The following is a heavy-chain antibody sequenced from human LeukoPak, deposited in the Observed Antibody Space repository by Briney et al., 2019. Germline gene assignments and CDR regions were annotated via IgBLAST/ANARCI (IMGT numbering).Heavy chain of an antibody. J-gene: IGHJ3*02. CDR3: VRTVGALYDAFNI. Sequence: KPSETLSLTCTVSGGSISTYYWSWIRQPPGKGLEWIGYIYYSGSTNYNPSLKSRVTISVDTSKNQFSLKLSSVTAADTAVYYCVRTVGALYDAFNIWGQGTMVTVSS. CDR2: IYYSGST. CDR1: GGSISTYY. V-gene: IGHV4-59*08. D-gene: IGHD1-26*01.